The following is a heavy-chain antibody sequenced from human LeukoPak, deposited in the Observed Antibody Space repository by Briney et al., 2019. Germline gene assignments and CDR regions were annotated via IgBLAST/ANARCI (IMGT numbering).Heavy chain of an antibody. J-gene: IGHJ4*02. CDR3: ARDRDYYFDY. D-gene: IGHD2-21*02. CDR1: GYTFTGYY. CDR2: INPNSGGT. Sequence: ASVKVSCRASGYTFTGYYIHWVRQAPGQGLEWMGWINPNSGGTNYAQKFQGRVTMTRDTSINTAYMELSRLRSDDTAVYYCARDRDYYFDYWGQGTLVTVSS. V-gene: IGHV1-2*02.